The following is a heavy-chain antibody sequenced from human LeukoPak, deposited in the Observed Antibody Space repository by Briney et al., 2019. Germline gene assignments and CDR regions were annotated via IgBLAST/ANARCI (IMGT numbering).Heavy chain of an antibody. V-gene: IGHV4-59*01. Sequence: PSETLSLTCTVSGGSISSYYWSWIRQPPGKGLEWIGYIYYSRSTNYNPSLKSRVTISVDTSKNQFSLKLSSVTAADTAVYYCARGGRQLDYFDYGGQETLVTVSS. J-gene: IGHJ4*02. CDR2: IYYSRST. D-gene: IGHD6-13*01. CDR1: GGSISSYY. CDR3: ARGGRQLDYFDY.